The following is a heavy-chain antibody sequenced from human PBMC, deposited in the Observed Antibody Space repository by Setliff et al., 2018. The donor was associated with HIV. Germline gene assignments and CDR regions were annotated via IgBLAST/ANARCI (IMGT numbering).Heavy chain of an antibody. CDR1: GDSISRSSYY. CDR3: ARGGAV. Sequence: SETLFLTCTVSGDSISRSSYYWGWIRQPPGKGLEWIGNIYYIGNTYYNPSLKSRVTISVDTSKNQFSLKLSSVTAADTAVYYCARGGAVWGKGTTVTV. CDR2: IYYIGNT. V-gene: IGHV4-39*07. J-gene: IGHJ6*03. D-gene: IGHD3-16*01.